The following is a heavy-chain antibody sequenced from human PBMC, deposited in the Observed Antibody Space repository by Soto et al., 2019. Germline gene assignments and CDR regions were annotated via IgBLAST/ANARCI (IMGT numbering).Heavy chain of an antibody. V-gene: IGHV3-23*01. Sequence: GGSLRLSCAASGFTFSSYAMSWVRQAPGKGLEWVSAISGSGGSTYYADSVKGRFTISRDNSKNTLYLQMNSLRAEDTAVYYCAKAEGRYCSGGSCLYGYWGQGTLVTVSS. CDR2: ISGSGGST. D-gene: IGHD2-15*01. CDR3: AKAEGRYCSGGSCLYGY. CDR1: GFTFSSYA. J-gene: IGHJ4*02.